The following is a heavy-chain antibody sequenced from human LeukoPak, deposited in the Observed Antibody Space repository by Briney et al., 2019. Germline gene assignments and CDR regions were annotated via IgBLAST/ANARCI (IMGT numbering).Heavy chain of an antibody. J-gene: IGHJ4*02. CDR1: GYTFTSNY. Sequence: GASVKVSCKAFGYTFTSNYMHWVRQAPGQGPEWMGVISPSGGSTTYAQKFQGRVTLTRDMSTSTDYLELSSLRSEDTAVYYCARDQKNWYYDFWSGYSGWGQGTLVTVSS. CDR3: ARDQKNWYYDFWSGYSG. D-gene: IGHD3-3*01. CDR2: ISPSGGST. V-gene: IGHV1-46*01.